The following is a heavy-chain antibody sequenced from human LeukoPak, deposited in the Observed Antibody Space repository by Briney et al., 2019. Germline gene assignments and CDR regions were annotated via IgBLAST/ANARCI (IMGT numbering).Heavy chain of an antibody. CDR3: ARGRIAAMVRRRGYYMDV. CDR1: GGSFSGYY. CDR2: INHSGST. D-gene: IGHD3-10*01. V-gene: IGHV4-34*01. Sequence: SETLSLTCAVNGGSFSGYYCCWIRQPPRKGLELIGEINHSGSTNYNPSLKIRVTISVDTSKNQFSLKLSSVTAADTAVYYCARGRIAAMVRRRGYYMDVWGKGTTVTVSS. J-gene: IGHJ6*03.